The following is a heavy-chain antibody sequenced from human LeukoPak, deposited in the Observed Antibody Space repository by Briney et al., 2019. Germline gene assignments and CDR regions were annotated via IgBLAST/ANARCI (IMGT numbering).Heavy chain of an antibody. CDR2: ISAYNGNT. CDR1: GYTFTSYG. V-gene: IGHV1-18*01. J-gene: IGHJ4*02. D-gene: IGHD5-18*01. Sequence: ASVKVSCKASGYTFTSYGISWVRQAPGQGLEWMGWISAYNGNTNYAQKLQGRVTVTTDTSTSTAYMELRSLRSDDTAVYYCARDWDTAMDDYFDYWGQGTLVTVSS. CDR3: ARDWDTAMDDYFDY.